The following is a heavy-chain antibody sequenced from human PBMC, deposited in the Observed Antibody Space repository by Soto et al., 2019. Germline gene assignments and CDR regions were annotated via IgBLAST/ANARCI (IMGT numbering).Heavy chain of an antibody. V-gene: IGHV3-23*01. CDR3: AKGADSSGYP. J-gene: IGHJ5*02. CDR1: GFPVSNFA. Sequence: EVQLLESGGGLVQPGGSLRLSCAVSGFPVSNFAMSWVRQAPGKGLEWVSGLTSTDSATYYADSVMGRFTISRDNSKNTLYLQMNSLRAEDTALYYCAKGADSSGYPWGQGTLVTVSS. D-gene: IGHD3-22*01. CDR2: LTSTDSAT.